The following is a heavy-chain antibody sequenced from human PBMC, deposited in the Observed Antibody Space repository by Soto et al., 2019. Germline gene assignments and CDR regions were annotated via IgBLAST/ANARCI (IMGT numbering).Heavy chain of an antibody. Sequence: EVQLLESGGGLVQPGGSLRLSCAASGFTFSSQTMSWVRQAPGKGLEWVSVISSSGSTSYTDSVEGRFTISKDSSKNTRYLQLNSLRGEDTGVYYFAKGASDVESRGQGTLVIGSS. V-gene: IGHV3-23*01. CDR3: AKGASDVES. J-gene: IGHJ4*02. CDR2: ISSSGST. CDR1: GFTFSSQT. D-gene: IGHD1-26*01.